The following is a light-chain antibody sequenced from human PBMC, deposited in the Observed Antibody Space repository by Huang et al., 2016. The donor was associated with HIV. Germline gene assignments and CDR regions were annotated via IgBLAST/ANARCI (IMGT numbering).Light chain of an antibody. CDR3: QQYKNRPPMYT. V-gene: IGKV3-15*01. CDR1: ESVSSN. Sequence: EIVLTQSPSTRSMSPGQRATFSCRARESVSSNLAWFQQKPGQAPRLLIYGASTRTTGIPARFRGSGSGTGFTLTITSLQSEDCEVYYCQQYKNRPPMYTFGQGTKLEV. J-gene: IGKJ2*01. CDR2: GAS.